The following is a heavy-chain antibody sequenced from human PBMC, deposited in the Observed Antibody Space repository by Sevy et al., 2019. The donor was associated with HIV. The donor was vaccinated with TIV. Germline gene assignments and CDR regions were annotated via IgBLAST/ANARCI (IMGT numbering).Heavy chain of an antibody. Sequence: GGSLRLSCAASGFTFSSYWMSWVRQAPGKGLEWVANIKQDGSEKYYVDSVKGRFTIARYNAKSSLYLQMNSLRAEDTSVYYCARVDYYGSGSYYLNYYMDVWGKGTTVTVSS. CDR3: ARVDYYGSGSYYLNYYMDV. D-gene: IGHD3-10*01. CDR2: IKQDGSEK. V-gene: IGHV3-7*03. J-gene: IGHJ6*03. CDR1: GFTFSSYW.